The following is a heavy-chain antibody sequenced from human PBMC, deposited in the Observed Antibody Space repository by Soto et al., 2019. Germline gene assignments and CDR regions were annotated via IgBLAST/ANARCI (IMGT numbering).Heavy chain of an antibody. CDR1: GGSFSGYY. CDR2: INHSGST. Sequence: QVQLQEWGAGLLKPSETLSLTCAVYGGSFSGYYWSWIRQPPGKGLEWIGEINHSGSTNYHPSLKSRVTMSVDTSKNQFSLKLSSVTAAETALYYCARKPPYSGYDSWGQGTLDTVS. V-gene: IGHV4-34*01. J-gene: IGHJ4*02. CDR3: ARKPPYSGYDS. D-gene: IGHD5-12*01.